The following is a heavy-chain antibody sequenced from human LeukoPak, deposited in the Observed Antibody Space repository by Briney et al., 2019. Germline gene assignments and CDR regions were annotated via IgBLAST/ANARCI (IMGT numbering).Heavy chain of an antibody. CDR3: ARAVSGWYEGDFDY. V-gene: IGHV3-20*04. Sequence: GGSLRLSCAASGFTFDDYGMSWVRQAPGKGLEWVSGINWNGGSTGYADSVKGRFTISRDNAKNSLYLQMNSLRAEDTALYYCARAVSGWYEGDFDYWGQGTLVTVSS. CDR2: INWNGGST. J-gene: IGHJ4*02. D-gene: IGHD6-19*01. CDR1: GFTFDDYG.